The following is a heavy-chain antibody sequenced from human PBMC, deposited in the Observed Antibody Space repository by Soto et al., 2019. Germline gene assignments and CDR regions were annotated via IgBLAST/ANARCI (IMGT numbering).Heavy chain of an antibody. CDR3: ARDNCSSTSCLLGAFDI. V-gene: IGHV3-33*01. CDR2: IWYDGSNK. CDR1: GFTFSSYG. J-gene: IGHJ3*02. Sequence: GGSLRLSCAASGFTFSSYGMHWVRQAPGKGLEWVAVIWYDGSNKYYADSLKGRFTISRENSKNTLYLQMNSLRAEDTAVYYCARDNCSSTSCLLGAFDIWGQGTMVTVSS. D-gene: IGHD2-2*01.